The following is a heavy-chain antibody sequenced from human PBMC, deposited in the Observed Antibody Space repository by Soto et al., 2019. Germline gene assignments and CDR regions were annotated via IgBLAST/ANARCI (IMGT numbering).Heavy chain of an antibody. V-gene: IGHV3-30-3*01. J-gene: IGHJ3*02. CDR1: GFTFSSYT. Sequence: GGSLRLSCAASGFTFSSYTINWVRQAPGKGLEWVAHITTDGGTTYWADPVKGRFTSSRDNAKNTVYLQMSSLRSDDTALYYCARGPSHGAFDMWGQGTMVTVSS. CDR3: ARGPSHGAFDM. CDR2: ITTDGGTT.